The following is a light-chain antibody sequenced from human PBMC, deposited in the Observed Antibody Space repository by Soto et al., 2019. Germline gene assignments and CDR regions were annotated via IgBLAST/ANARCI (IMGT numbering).Light chain of an antibody. J-gene: IGLJ1*01. Sequence: QSALTQPASVSGSPGQPITISCTGTNTDVGGYDYVSWYQLHPGKAPKVLISEVSNRPSGVSNRFSGSKSGNTASLTISGLQAEDEADYFCSSYAASSTLFVFGSGTKV. CDR3: SSYAASSTLFV. V-gene: IGLV2-14*01. CDR1: NTDVGGYDY. CDR2: EVS.